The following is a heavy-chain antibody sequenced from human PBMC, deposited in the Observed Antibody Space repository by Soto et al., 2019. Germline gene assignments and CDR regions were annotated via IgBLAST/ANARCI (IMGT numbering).Heavy chain of an antibody. Sequence: QVQLVQSGAEVKKPGASVKVSCKASGYTFTSYGISWVRQAPGQGLEWMGWISAYNGNTNYAQKLQGRVTMTTDTSTSTAYMELRSLRSDDTAVYYCARDPYPGTYYYYYGVDVWGQGTTVTVSS. V-gene: IGHV1-18*01. D-gene: IGHD6-13*01. CDR3: ARDPYPGTYYYYYGVDV. CDR1: GYTFTSYG. CDR2: ISAYNGNT. J-gene: IGHJ6*02.